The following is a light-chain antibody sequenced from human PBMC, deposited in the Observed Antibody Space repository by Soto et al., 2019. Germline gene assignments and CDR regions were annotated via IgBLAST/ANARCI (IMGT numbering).Light chain of an antibody. CDR3: GTWDSRLSAYV. V-gene: IGLV1-51*01. Sequence: QSVLTQPPSVSAAPGQKVTISCSGSSSNIGNNYVSWYQQLPGTAPKLLIYDNNKRPSGIPDRFSGSKSGTSATLGITGLQTGDEADYYCGTWDSRLSAYVFGNGTKVTVL. J-gene: IGLJ1*01. CDR1: SSNIGNNY. CDR2: DNN.